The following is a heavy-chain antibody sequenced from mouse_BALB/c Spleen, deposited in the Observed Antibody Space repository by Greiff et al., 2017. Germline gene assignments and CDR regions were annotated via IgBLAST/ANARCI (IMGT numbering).Heavy chain of an antibody. V-gene: IGHV3-2*02. J-gene: IGHJ1*01. CDR1: GYSITSDYA. D-gene: IGHD2-1*01. CDR2: ISYSGST. Sequence: EVKLVESGPGLVKPSQSLSLTCTVTGYSITSDYAWNWIRQFPGNKLEWMGYISYSGSTSYNPSLKSRISITRDTSKNQFFLQLNSVTTEDTATYYCARCHYGNYGYFDVWGAGTTVTVSS. CDR3: ARCHYGNYGYFDV.